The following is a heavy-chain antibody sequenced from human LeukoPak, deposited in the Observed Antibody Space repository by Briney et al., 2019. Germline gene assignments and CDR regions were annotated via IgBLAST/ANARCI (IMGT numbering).Heavy chain of an antibody. J-gene: IGHJ4*02. CDR3: ARVRAPFHYYDSSGPFDY. V-gene: IGHV4-38-2*02. CDR2: VYHSGRT. CDR1: GYSISSGYY. Sequence: PSETLSLTCTVSGYSISSGYYWGWIRPPPGKGLEWTGSVYHSGRTYYNPSLKSRVTMSVDTSKNQFSLKLSSVTAADTAVYYCARVRAPFHYYDSSGPFDYWGQGTLVTVSS. D-gene: IGHD3-22*01.